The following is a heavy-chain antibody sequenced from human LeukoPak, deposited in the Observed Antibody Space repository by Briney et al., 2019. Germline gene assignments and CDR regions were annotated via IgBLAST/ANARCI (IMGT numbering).Heavy chain of an antibody. CDR1: GGSISSYY. V-gene: IGHV4-59*01. CDR3: ARTINDYSNYDVLSENWFDP. D-gene: IGHD4-11*01. J-gene: IGHJ5*02. Sequence: PSETLSLTCTVSGGSISSYYWSWIRQPPGKGLEWIGFIYYSGSTNYKPSLKSRVTISVDTSKNQFSLKLSSVTAADTAVYDCARTINDYSNYDVLSENWFDPWGQGTLVTVSS. CDR2: IYYSGST.